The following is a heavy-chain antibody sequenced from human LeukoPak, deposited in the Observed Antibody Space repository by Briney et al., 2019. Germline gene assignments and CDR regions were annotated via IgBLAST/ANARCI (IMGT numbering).Heavy chain of an antibody. CDR3: ARGGWSLGYCSSSSCLDWFDP. CDR2: INPNSGGT. J-gene: IGHJ5*02. V-gene: IGHV1-2*02. CDR1: RYTFTDYY. D-gene: IGHD2-2*01. Sequence: GASVKVSCKASRYTFTDYYMHWVRQAPGQGLEWMGWINPNSGGTNYAQKFQGRVTMTRDTSISTAYMELSRLTSDDTAVYYCARGGWSLGYCSSSSCLDWFDPWGQGTLVTVSS.